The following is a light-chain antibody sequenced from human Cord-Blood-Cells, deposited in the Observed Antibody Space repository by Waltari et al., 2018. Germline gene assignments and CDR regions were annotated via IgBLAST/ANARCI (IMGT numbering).Light chain of an antibody. J-gene: IGLJ2*01. CDR2: DVS. CDR3: SSYTSSSSVV. CDR1: SSDVGGYNY. Sequence: QSALTQPASVSGSPGQSITISCTGTSSDVGGYNYVSWYQQHPGKAPKLMIYDVSNRPSGVSNRVAAPKSGNTASLTISGLQAEDEADYYCSSYTSSSSVVFGVGTKLTVL. V-gene: IGLV2-14*01.